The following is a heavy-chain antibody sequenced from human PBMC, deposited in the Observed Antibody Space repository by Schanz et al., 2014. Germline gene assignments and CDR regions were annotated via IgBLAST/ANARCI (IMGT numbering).Heavy chain of an antibody. CDR1: GFPFSTYS. J-gene: IGHJ5*02. CDR2: INTADTT. CDR3: AKDMNREATAPES. D-gene: IGHD5-12*01. Sequence: EVQLVESGGGLVKPGGSLRLSCVASGFPFSTYSIHWVRQAPGKGLEWVSAINTADTTYYADSVKGRFTVSRDNSKNTVYLHMNSLRDEDTAVYYCAKDMNREATAPESWGQGTLVVVSS. V-gene: IGHV3-23*04.